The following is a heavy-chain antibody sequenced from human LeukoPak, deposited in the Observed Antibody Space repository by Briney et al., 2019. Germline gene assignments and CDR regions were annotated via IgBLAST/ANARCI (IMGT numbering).Heavy chain of an antibody. CDR3: ARRGYCSSTSCYEYWFDP. CDR2: INHSGST. V-gene: IGHV4-34*01. J-gene: IGHJ5*02. Sequence: SETLSLTCAVYGGSFSGYYWSWIRQPPGKGLEWIGEINHSGSTNYNPSLKSRVTISVDTSKNQFSLKLSSVTAADTAAYYCARRGYCSSTSCYEYWFDPWGQGTLVTVSS. CDR1: GGSFSGYY. D-gene: IGHD2-2*01.